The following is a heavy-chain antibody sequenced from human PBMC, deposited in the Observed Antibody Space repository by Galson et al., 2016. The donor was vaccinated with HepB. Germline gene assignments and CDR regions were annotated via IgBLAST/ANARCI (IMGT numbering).Heavy chain of an antibody. J-gene: IGHJ5*02. Sequence: CAISGDSVSSNSAAWTWIRQSPLRGLEWLGRTYYMSKWYNDYAVSVKSRISIRPDTSKNQFSLQLNSVTPEDTAVYYCARVRCSTFRCQNWFDPWGQGTLVTVSS. V-gene: IGHV6-1*01. CDR3: ARVRCSTFRCQNWFDP. CDR2: TYYMSKWYN. D-gene: IGHD2/OR15-2a*01. CDR1: GDSVSSNSAA.